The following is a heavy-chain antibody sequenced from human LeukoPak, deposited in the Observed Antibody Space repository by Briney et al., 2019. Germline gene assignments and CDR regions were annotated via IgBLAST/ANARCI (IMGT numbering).Heavy chain of an antibody. CDR1: GYTFTGYY. Sequence: ASVKVSCKASGYTFTGYYMHWVRQAPGQGLEWMGRINPNSGGTNYAQKFQGRVTMTRDTSISTAYMELSRLRSDDTAVYYCARTQTTGPRHFDLWGRGTLVTVSS. CDR2: INPNSGGT. CDR3: ARTQTTGPRHFDL. D-gene: IGHD4-17*01. V-gene: IGHV1-2*06. J-gene: IGHJ2*01.